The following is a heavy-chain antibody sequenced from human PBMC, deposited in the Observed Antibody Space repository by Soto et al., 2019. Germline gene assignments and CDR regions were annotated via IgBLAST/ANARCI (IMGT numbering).Heavy chain of an antibody. CDR1: GVSISSSNW. V-gene: IGHV4-4*02. D-gene: IGHD2-8*01. CDR3: ARCLHCSNGGRFDP. CDR2: MYPSGGT. J-gene: IGHJ5*02. Sequence: QVQLQESGPGLVTPSGTLSLTCTVSGVSISSSNWWTWVRQAPGKGLEWIGVMYPSGGTTYNPALQNRVTISVDNSKNHLSLTLTSVTAADTAVYYCARCLHCSNGGRFDPWGRGALVTVSS.